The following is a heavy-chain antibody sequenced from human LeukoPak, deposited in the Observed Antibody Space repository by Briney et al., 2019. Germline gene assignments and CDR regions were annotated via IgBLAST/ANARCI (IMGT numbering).Heavy chain of an antibody. CDR3: VTDPYTTRDDYNFEPQGAY. Sequence: GASVKVSCKASGYTFTNYDISWVRQAPGQGLEWMGRIGAYNGNTNSTEKFQGRATMTADTSTDTAYMELSSLTSDDTAVYYCVTDPYTTRDDYNFEPQGAYWGQGTLVTVSS. CDR1: GYTFTNYD. D-gene: IGHD5-24*01. J-gene: IGHJ4*02. CDR2: IGAYNGNT. V-gene: IGHV1-18*01.